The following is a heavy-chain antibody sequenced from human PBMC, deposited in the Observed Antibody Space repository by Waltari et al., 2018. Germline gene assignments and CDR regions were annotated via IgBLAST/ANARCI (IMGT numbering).Heavy chain of an antibody. V-gene: IGHV3-23*01. Sequence: EVQVLESGGGLIQPGGSLRLCCTASGFSFSSDAMTWVRQAPGAGREWVFASRGSGESTYYADAVRGRFTISGDSSRNTVWLQMSSLRVEDTAVYFCAKVLNNWPDVFDVWGQGTMVTVSS. CDR2: SRGSGEST. CDR3: AKVLNNWPDVFDV. J-gene: IGHJ3*01. CDR1: GFSFSSDA.